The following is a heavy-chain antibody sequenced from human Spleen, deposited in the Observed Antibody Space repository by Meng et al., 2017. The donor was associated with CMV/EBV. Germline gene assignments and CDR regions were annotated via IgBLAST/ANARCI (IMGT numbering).Heavy chain of an antibody. CDR2: ISGNNGNT. J-gene: IGHJ6*02. D-gene: IGHD2-2*02. V-gene: IGHV1-18*04. CDR3: ASYCSSTSCYTGYYYGMDV. Sequence: ASVKVSCKASGYAFNNYGLSWVRQAPGQGLEWMGWISGNNGNTNYAQKLQVRVTMTTDKSTSTAYMELRSLRSDDTAVYYCASYCSSTSCYTGYYYGMDVWGQGTTVTVSS. CDR1: GYAFNNYG.